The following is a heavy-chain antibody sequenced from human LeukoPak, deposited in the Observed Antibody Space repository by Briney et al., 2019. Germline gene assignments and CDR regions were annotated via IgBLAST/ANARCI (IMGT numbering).Heavy chain of an antibody. J-gene: IGHJ4*02. CDR1: GFVFDDYT. Sequence: GESLRLSCAASGFVFDDYTMHWVRQAPGKGLEWVSLISWDGVIAHYSDSVKGRLTISRDNSKNSLYLQMNSLRTEDSALYYCAKEVSGGSYYEWVENWGQGTLVTVSS. CDR2: ISWDGVIA. V-gene: IGHV3-43*01. CDR3: AKEVSGGSYYEWVEN. D-gene: IGHD3-16*01.